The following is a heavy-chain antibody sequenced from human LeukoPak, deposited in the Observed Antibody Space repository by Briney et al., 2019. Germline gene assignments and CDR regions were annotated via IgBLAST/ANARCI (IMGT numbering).Heavy chain of an antibody. CDR3: ARSDGAQTFQFDS. D-gene: IGHD4/OR15-4a*01. Sequence: SETLSLTCAVYGGSFSGYYWSWIRQPPGKGLQWIGEINPSGSTSYNPSPRNRVTISVDTSKNQFSLKLSSVTAADTAVYYSARSDGAQTFQFDSWAQGTLVTVSS. CDR2: INPSGST. J-gene: IGHJ4*02. V-gene: IGHV4-34*01. CDR1: GGSFSGYY.